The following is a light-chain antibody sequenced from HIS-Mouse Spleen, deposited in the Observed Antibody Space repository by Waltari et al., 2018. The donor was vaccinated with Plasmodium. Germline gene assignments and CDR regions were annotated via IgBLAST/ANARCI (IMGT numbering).Light chain of an antibody. Sequence: SYVLTQPPSVSVAPGKTARITCGGNNIGSKSVHWYQQKPGQAPVLVVYDDSDRPSGIPERCSGSDAGNTATLTISRVEAGDEADYYCQVWDSSSDHVVFGGGTKLTVL. V-gene: IGLV3-21*03. CDR3: QVWDSSSDHVV. J-gene: IGLJ2*01. CDR1: NIGSKS. CDR2: DDS.